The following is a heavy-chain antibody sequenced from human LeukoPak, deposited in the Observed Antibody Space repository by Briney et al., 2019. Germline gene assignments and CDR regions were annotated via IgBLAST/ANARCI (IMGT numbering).Heavy chain of an antibody. Sequence: GGSLRLSCAASGFTFSSYSMNWVRQAPGKGLEWVSSISSSSSSYIYYADSVKGRFTISRDNAKNSLYLQMNSLRAEDTAVYYCARGLGYCSGGSCPRNTYFDYWGQGTLVTVSS. CDR1: GFTFSSYS. J-gene: IGHJ4*02. CDR2: ISSSSSSYI. V-gene: IGHV3-21*01. D-gene: IGHD2-15*01. CDR3: ARGLGYCSGGSCPRNTYFDY.